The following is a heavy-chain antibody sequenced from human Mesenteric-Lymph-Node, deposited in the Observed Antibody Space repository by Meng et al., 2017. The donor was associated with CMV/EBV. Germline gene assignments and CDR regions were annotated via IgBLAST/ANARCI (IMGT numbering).Heavy chain of an antibody. Sequence: FTGYYMHWGRQAPGQGLEWMGWINPNSGGTKYLQKFQGRVTMTRDTSISTAYMELSRLRSDDTAVYYCARDGFPDDYGDYVGGHDNDWGQGTLVTVSS. D-gene: IGHD4-17*01. CDR3: ARDGFPDDYGDYVGGHDND. J-gene: IGHJ4*02. CDR2: INPNSGGT. V-gene: IGHV1-2*02. CDR1: FTGYY.